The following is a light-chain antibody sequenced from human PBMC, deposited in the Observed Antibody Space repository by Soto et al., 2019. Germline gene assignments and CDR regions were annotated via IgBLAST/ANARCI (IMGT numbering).Light chain of an antibody. CDR3: SSYTTSENYV. CDR1: SSDVGAYDY. J-gene: IGLJ1*01. V-gene: IGLV2-14*01. CDR2: DVS. Sequence: CALTQPASVSGSPGQSIAISCTGASSDVGAYDYVSWYQQYPGKAPKLMIYDVSNRPSGVSDRFSGSKSGNTASLTISGLQAADEADYYCSSYTTSENYVFGTGTKLTVL.